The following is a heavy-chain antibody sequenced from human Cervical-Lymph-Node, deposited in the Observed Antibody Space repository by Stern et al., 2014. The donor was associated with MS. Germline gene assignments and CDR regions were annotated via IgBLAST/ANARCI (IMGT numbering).Heavy chain of an antibody. CDR3: ARIPYYFVGFDY. CDR2: LNHRGTS. V-gene: IGHV4-34*01. D-gene: IGHD2/OR15-2a*01. Sequence: QVQLQQWGAGLLKPSETLSLTCGISGGPFVGYYWTWVRQAPGKGLEWIGELNHRGTSHYNPSLKSRVTLSGDTSRNQFSLTLTFVTAADTAVYYCARIPYYFVGFDYWGQGTLVTVSS. CDR1: GGPFVGYY. J-gene: IGHJ4*02.